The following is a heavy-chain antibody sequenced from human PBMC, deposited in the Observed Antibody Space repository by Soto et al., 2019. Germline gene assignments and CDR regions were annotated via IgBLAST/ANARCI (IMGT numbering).Heavy chain of an antibody. J-gene: IGHJ6*03. V-gene: IGHV3-33*01. CDR1: GFTFSSYG. D-gene: IGHD4-17*01. Sequence: QVQLVESGGGVVQPGRSLRLSCAASGFTFSSYGMHWVRQAPGKGLEWVAVIWYDGSNKYYADSVKGRFTISRDNSKNTLYLQMNSLRAEDTAVYYCARDRETTVTTDYYYYMDVWGKGTTVTVSS. CDR2: IWYDGSNK. CDR3: ARDRETTVTTDYYYYMDV.